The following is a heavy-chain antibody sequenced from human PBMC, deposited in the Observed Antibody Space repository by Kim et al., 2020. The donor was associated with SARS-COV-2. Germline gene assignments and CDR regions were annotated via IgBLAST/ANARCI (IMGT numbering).Heavy chain of an antibody. Sequence: GGSLRLSCAASGFTFSGYAMHWVRQAPGKGLEWVAVISYDGSTKCYADSVKGRFTISRDNSKNTLYLQMNSLRAEDTAVYYCAKDTRFMVRVVFDMDVWG. CDR2: ISYDGSTK. D-gene: IGHD3-10*01. J-gene: IGHJ6*03. CDR3: AKDTRFMVRVVFDMDV. CDR1: GFTFSGYA. V-gene: IGHV3-30*04.